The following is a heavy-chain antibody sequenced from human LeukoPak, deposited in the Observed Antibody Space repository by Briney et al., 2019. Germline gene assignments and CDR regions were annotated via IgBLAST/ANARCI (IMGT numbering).Heavy chain of an antibody. CDR2: IIPILGIA. J-gene: IGHJ3*02. V-gene: IGHV1-69*04. CDR1: GGTFSSYA. CDR3: ARYDYGDFLAFDI. D-gene: IGHD4-17*01. Sequence: ASVKVSCKASGGTFSSYAISWVRQAPGQGLEWMGRIIPILGIANYAQKFQGRVTITADKSTSTAYMELSSLRSEDTAVYYCARYDYGDFLAFDIWGQGTMVTVSS.